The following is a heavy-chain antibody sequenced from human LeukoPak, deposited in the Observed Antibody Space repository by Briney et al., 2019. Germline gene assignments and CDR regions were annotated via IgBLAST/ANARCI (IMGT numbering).Heavy chain of an antibody. CDR3: AREGNVLRYFDWLPRSPAFDY. D-gene: IGHD3-9*01. V-gene: IGHV4-39*07. CDR1: GGSISSGGYY. J-gene: IGHJ4*02. CDR2: IYHSGST. Sequence: SQTLSLTCTVSGGSISSGGYYWGWIRQPPGKGLEWIGSIYHSGSTYYNPSLKSRVTISVDTSKNQFSLKLSSVTAADTAVYYCAREGNVLRYFDWLPRSPAFDYWGQGTLVTVSS.